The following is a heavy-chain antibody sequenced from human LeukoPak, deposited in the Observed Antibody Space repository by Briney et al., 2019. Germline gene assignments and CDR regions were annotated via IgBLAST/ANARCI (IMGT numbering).Heavy chain of an antibody. CDR1: GFTFSSYS. CDR3: ARGGVRSGWYYFDY. Sequence: PGGSLRLSCAASGFTFSSYSMNWVRQAPGKGLEWVSSISSSSSYIYYADSVKGRFTISRDNAKSSLYLQMNSLRAEDTAVYCCARGGVRSGWYYFDYWGQGTLVTVSS. CDR2: ISSSSSYI. D-gene: IGHD6-19*01. J-gene: IGHJ4*02. V-gene: IGHV3-21*01.